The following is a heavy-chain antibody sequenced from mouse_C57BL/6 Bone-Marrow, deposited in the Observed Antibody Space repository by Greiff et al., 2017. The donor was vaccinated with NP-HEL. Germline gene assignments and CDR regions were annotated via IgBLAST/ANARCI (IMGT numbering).Heavy chain of an antibody. CDR1: GYAFTNYL. Sequence: VQLQQSGAELVRPGTSVKVSCKASGYAFTNYLIEWVKQRPGQGLEWIGVINPGSGGTNYNEKFKGKATLTADKSSSTAYMQLSSLTSEDSAVYFCARRIFGVFDGWGTGTTVTVAS. CDR3: ARRIFGVFDG. CDR2: INPGSGGT. J-gene: IGHJ1*03. V-gene: IGHV1-54*01.